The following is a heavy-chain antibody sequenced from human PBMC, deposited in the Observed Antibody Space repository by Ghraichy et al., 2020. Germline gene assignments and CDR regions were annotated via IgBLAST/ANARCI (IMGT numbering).Heavy chain of an antibody. V-gene: IGHV3-73*01. Sequence: GGSLRLSCAVSGYTFSGSVVHWVRQASGKGLEWVCRIGSKANTYSTVYAASVKGRFTISRDNSKNTAFLQMNSLKTEDTAVYYCLRRDDRRGYYWTGHWGKGTLVTVSS. J-gene: IGHJ4*02. CDR1: GYTFSGSV. D-gene: IGHD3-22*01. CDR2: IGSKANTYST. CDR3: LRRDDRRGYYWTGH.